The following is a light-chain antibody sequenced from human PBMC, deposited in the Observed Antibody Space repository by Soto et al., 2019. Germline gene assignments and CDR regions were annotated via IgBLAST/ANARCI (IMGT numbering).Light chain of an antibody. CDR2: DVD. CDR3: TSFTSSSTGV. CDR1: SSDVGGYNY. J-gene: IGLJ3*02. V-gene: IGLV2-14*01. Sequence: QSVLTQPASVSGSPGQSITISCTGTSSDVGGYNYVSWYRQDPGKAPKLMIYDVDKRPSGLSNRFSGSKSGNTASLTISGLQAEDEADYYCTSFTSSSTGVFGGGTQLTVL.